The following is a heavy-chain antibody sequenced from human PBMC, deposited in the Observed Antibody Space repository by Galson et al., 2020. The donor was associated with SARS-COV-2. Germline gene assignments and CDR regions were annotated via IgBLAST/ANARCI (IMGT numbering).Heavy chain of an antibody. CDR3: SRRVGYVASTGPYFDS. Sequence: SGPTLVKPTQTLTLTCTFSGFSLRTNGMRVSWIRQPPGKALEWLARIDWDDDKFYSTSLRTRLTISKDNSKNQVVLTMTNMDPVDTATYYWSRRVGYVASTGPYFDSWGQGALVTVSS. J-gene: IGHJ4*02. CDR2: IDWDDDK. CDR1: GFSLRTNGMR. V-gene: IGHV2-70*04. D-gene: IGHD1-1*01.